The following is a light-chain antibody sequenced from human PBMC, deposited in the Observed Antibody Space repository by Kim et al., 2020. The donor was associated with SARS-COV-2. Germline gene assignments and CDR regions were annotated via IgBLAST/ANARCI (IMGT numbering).Light chain of an antibody. CDR3: TSRDSSGDHVV. V-gene: IGLV3-19*01. CDR1: SLKNYY. Sequence: ALGQTVRRTCQEDSLKNYYATWYQQRPGQAPPLVLYGKSNRPSGIPDRFSGAASGNTASLTITGAQAEDEADYYCTSRDSSGDHVVFGGGTKVTVL. J-gene: IGLJ2*01. CDR2: GKS.